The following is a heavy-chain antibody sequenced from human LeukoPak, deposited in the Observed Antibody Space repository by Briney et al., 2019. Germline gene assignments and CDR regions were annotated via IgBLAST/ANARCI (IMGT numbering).Heavy chain of an antibody. CDR1: GGTFSSYA. CDR2: IIPIFGTA. Sequence: SVKVSCKASGGTFSSYAISWVRQAPGQGLEWMGGIIPIFGTANYAQKFHGRVTITADESTSTAYMELSSLRSEDTAVYYCARGTFDDWFDPWGQGTLVTVSS. V-gene: IGHV1-69*13. D-gene: IGHD3-3*02. CDR3: ARGTFDDWFDP. J-gene: IGHJ5*02.